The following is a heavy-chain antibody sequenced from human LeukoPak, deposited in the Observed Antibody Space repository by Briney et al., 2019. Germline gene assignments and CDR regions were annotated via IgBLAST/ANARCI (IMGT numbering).Heavy chain of an antibody. CDR3: ARDPQGGYYDSSGYHSGFDY. CDR2: IIPIFGTA. CDR1: GGTFSSYA. J-gene: IGHJ4*02. Sequence: ASVKVSCKASGGTFSSYAISWVRQAPGQGLEWMGGIIPIFGTANYAQKFQGRVTVTTDESTSTAYMELSSLRSEDTAVYYCARDPQGGYYDSSGYHSGFDYWGQGTLVTVSS. V-gene: IGHV1-69*05. D-gene: IGHD3-22*01.